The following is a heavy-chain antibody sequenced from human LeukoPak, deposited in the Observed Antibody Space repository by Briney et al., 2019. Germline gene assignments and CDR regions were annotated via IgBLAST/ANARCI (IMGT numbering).Heavy chain of an antibody. CDR1: GFTFSSYA. CDR3: AKYHSNSRWFDP. D-gene: IGHD4-11*01. CDR2: ISGSGGST. Sequence: GGSLRLSCAASGFTFSSYAMSWVRQAPGKGLEWVSAISGSGGSTYYADSVKGRFTISRDNSKNTLCLQMNSLRAEDTAVYYCAKYHSNSRWFDPWGQGTLVTVSS. V-gene: IGHV3-23*01. J-gene: IGHJ5*02.